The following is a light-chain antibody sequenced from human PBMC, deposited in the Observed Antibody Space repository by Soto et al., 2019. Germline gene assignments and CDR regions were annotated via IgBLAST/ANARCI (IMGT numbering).Light chain of an antibody. Sequence: EIVMTQSPATLSVSPGERATLSCRASQSLSSSYLAWYQQKPGQAPRLLIYGASSRATGIPDRFSGSGSGTDFTLTISRLEPEDFAVYYCQQYGSSPRAFGGGTKVDIK. CDR1: QSLSSSY. V-gene: IGKV3-20*01. CDR2: GAS. CDR3: QQYGSSPRA. J-gene: IGKJ4*01.